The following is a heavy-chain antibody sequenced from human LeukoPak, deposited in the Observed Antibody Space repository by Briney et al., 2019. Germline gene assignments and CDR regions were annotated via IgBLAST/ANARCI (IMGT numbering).Heavy chain of an antibody. J-gene: IGHJ4*02. D-gene: IGHD6-19*01. CDR2: IYSSGST. CDR1: GGSISSYF. Sequence: SETLSLTCTVSGGSISSYFWNWIRQPAGKGLEWIGRIYSSGSTNYNPSLKSRVAMSVDTSKNLFSLRLSSVTAADTAVYYCTRDRGQWLVDYWGQGTLVTVSS. V-gene: IGHV4-4*07. CDR3: TRDRGQWLVDY.